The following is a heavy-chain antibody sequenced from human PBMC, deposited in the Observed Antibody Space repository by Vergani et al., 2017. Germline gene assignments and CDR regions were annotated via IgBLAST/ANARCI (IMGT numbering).Heavy chain of an antibody. D-gene: IGHD6-6*01. Sequence: QVQLVESGGGVVQPGRSLRLSCAASGFTFSSYAMHWVRQAPGKGLEWVAVISYDGSNKYYADSVKGRFTISRDNSKNTLYLQMNSLRAEDTAVYYCARDRSSSVFRFDAFDIWGQGTMVTVSS. CDR1: GFTFSSYA. CDR3: ARDRSSSVFRFDAFDI. CDR2: ISYDGSNK. V-gene: IGHV3-30-3*01. J-gene: IGHJ3*02.